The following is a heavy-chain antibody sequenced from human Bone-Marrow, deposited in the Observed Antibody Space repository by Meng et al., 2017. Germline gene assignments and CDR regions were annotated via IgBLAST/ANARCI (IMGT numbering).Heavy chain of an antibody. CDR2: IHHSGST. Sequence: QLQRWSQVLLEPSETPSLPVAVLRGLSLGNYWSRLRQPPGTGLQWIGEIHHSGSTTDNPSLKSRVTISVDTSKNQFSLKLSSVTAADTAVYYCGRVLPLIVVANAFDIWGQGTMVTVSS. V-gene: IGHV4-34*01. CDR3: GRVLPLIVVANAFDI. D-gene: IGHD3-22*01. J-gene: IGHJ3*02. CDR1: RGLSLGNY.